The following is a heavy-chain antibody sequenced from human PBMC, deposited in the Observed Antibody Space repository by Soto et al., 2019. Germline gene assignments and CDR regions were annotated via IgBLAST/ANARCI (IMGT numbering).Heavy chain of an antibody. CDR3: VRSGYGGNGYFDY. CDR1: GYSISSGYH. V-gene: IGHV4-38-2*01. CDR2: VYHSGST. D-gene: IGHD5-12*01. J-gene: IGHJ4*02. Sequence: PSETLSLTCAVSGYSISSGYHWAWIRQPPGKGLEWVGSVYHSGSTYYKSSLKSRITISVDTSKNQFSLKLTSVTAADTAVYYCVRSGYGGNGYFDYWAQGTPVTVSS.